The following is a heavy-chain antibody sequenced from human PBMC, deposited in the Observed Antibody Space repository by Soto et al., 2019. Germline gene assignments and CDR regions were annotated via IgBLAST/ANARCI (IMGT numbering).Heavy chain of an antibody. CDR3: ARDVGVVVVGPVNAFDI. V-gene: IGHV3-30-3*01. CDR1: GFTFSSYA. J-gene: IGHJ3*02. D-gene: IGHD2-15*01. CDR2: ISYDGSNK. Sequence: QVPLVESGGGVVQPGRSLRLSCAASGFTFSSYAMHWVRQAPGKGLEWVAVISYDGSNKYYADSVKGRFTISRDNSKNTLYLQMNSLRAEDTAVYYCARDVGVVVVGPVNAFDIWGQGTMVTVSS.